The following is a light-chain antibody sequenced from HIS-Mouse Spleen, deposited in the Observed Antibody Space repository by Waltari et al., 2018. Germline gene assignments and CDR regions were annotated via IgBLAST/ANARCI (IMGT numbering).Light chain of an antibody. Sequence: SYELTQPPSVSVSPGQTASITCSGDKLGDKYACWYQQKPGQSPVLVIYQDSTRPSGILERFSGSNSGNTATLTISGTQAMDEADYYCQAWDSSTVVFGGGTKLTVL. CDR1: KLGDKY. CDR3: QAWDSSTVV. J-gene: IGLJ2*01. CDR2: QDS. V-gene: IGLV3-1*01.